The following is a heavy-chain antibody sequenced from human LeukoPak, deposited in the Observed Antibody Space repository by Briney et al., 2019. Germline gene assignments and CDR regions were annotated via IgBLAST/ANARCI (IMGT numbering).Heavy chain of an antibody. CDR1: GFTFSSYG. J-gene: IGHJ4*02. CDR2: IRYDGSNK. D-gene: IGHD6-13*01. Sequence: PGGSLRLSCAASGFTFSSYGMHWVRQAPGKGLEWVAFIRYDGSNKYYADSVKGRFTISRDNSKNTLYLQMNSLRAEDTAVYYCAKDSGYSSSWLFDHWGQGTLVTVSS. V-gene: IGHV3-30*02. CDR3: AKDSGYSSSWLFDH.